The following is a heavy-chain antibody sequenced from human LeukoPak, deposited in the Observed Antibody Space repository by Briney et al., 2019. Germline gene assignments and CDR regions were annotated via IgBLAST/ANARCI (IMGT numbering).Heavy chain of an antibody. D-gene: IGHD3-22*01. CDR1: GGSISSSSYY. Sequence: SETLSLTCTVSGGSISSSSYYWGWIRQPPGKGLEWIGSIYYSGSTYYNPSLKSRVTMSVDTSKNQFSLKLSSVTAADTAVYYCARDNGGYYYDSSGYYYSWDYYYYMDVWGKGTTVTISS. CDR2: IYYSGST. J-gene: IGHJ6*03. CDR3: ARDNGGYYYDSSGYYYSWDYYYYMDV. V-gene: IGHV4-39*07.